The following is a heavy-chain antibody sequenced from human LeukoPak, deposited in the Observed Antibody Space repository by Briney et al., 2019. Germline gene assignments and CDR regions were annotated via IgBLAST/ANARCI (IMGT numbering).Heavy chain of an antibody. CDR2: IWYNGNNK. J-gene: IGHJ4*02. Sequence: GGSLRLSCAASGFTHSTYGMHWVRQAPAKGLEWVSDIWYNGNNKHYADSVEGRFTISRDNSKTTVYLQMNSLRVEDTAVYYCAREEGADGTSGINSWGQGTLVIVSS. V-gene: IGHV3-33*01. CDR1: GFTHSTYG. CDR3: AREEGADGTSGINS. D-gene: IGHD6-13*01.